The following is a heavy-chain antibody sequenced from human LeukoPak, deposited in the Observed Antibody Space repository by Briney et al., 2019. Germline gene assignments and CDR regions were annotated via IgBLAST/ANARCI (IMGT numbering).Heavy chain of an antibody. CDR3: ARGRYCGETTCSDFDS. V-gene: IGHV1-2*02. J-gene: IGHJ4*02. Sequence: ASVKVSFKASGYTFTDYYMHWVRQAPGPGLEWMGWINPNSGGTDYAQKFQGRVTLIRDTSISTAYMELGRLTSDDTAVYYCARGRYCGETTCSDFDSWGQGTLVTVSS. CDR2: INPNSGGT. D-gene: IGHD2-21*01. CDR1: GYTFTDYY.